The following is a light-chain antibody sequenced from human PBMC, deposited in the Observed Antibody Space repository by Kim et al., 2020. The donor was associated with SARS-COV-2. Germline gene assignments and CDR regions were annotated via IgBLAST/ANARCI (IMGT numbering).Light chain of an antibody. CDR1: ERVSSGN. V-gene: IGKV3-20*01. J-gene: IGKJ2*01. Sequence: EIVLTQSPGTLSLSPGQGATLSCRASERVSSGNLAWYQQKPGQAPRLLIYGTSSRATGIPDRFSGGGSGTDFTLTISRLEPEDFAVYHCQQYDDLPYAFGQGTKVDIK. CDR3: QQYDDLPYA. CDR2: GTS.